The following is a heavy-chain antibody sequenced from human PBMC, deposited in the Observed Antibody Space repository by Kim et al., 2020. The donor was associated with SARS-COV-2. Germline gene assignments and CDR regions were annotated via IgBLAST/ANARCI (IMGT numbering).Heavy chain of an antibody. Sequence: SVKVSCKASGGTFSSYAISWVRQAPGQGLEWMGGIIPIFGTANYAQKFQGRVTITADESTSTAYMELSSLRSEDTAVYYCALVLGVVTGPNRNDHYWGQGTLVTVSS. CDR2: IIPIFGTA. CDR1: GGTFSSYA. D-gene: IGHD3-3*01. CDR3: ALVLGVVTGPNRNDHY. J-gene: IGHJ4*02. V-gene: IGHV1-69*13.